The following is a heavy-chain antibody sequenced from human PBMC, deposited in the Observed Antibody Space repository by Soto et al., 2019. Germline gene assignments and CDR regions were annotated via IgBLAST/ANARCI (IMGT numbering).Heavy chain of an antibody. CDR1: GGTFNSYA. D-gene: IGHD5-12*01. V-gene: IGHV1-69*13. J-gene: IGHJ1*01. CDR3: ARDCGYSGYPRYFQH. Sequence: ASVKVSCKASGGTFNSYAISWVRQAPGQGLEWMGGIIPIFGTANYAQKFQGRVTITADEYTSTAYMELSSLRSEDTAVYYCARDCGYSGYPRYFQHWGQGTLVTVSS. CDR2: IIPIFGTA.